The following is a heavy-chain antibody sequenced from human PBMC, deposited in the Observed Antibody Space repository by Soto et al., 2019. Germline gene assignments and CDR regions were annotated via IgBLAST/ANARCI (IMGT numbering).Heavy chain of an antibody. CDR3: AKDQGDVVVVVVAAPDY. J-gene: IGHJ4*02. CDR1: GFTFSSYG. CDR2: ISYDGSNK. D-gene: IGHD2-15*01. Sequence: QVQLVESGGGVVQPGRSLRLSCAASGFTFSSYGMHWVRQAPGKGLEWVAVISYDGSNKYYADSVKGRFTISRDNSKNTLYLQMNGLRAEDTAVYYCAKDQGDVVVVVVAAPDYWGQGTLVTVSS. V-gene: IGHV3-30*18.